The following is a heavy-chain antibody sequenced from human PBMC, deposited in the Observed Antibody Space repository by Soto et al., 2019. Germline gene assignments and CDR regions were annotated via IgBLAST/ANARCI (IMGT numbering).Heavy chain of an antibody. CDR3: ARRIEYSSSSGYYYYGMDV. CDR1: GYSFTSYW. J-gene: IGHJ6*02. D-gene: IGHD6-6*01. V-gene: IGHV5-51*01. Sequence: PGEALKISWKGSGYSFTSYWIGWVRQIPGKGLEWMGIIYPGDSDTRDSPSFQGQVTISADKSISTAYLQWSSLKASDTAMYYCARRIEYSSSSGYYYYGMDVWGQGTTVTVSS. CDR2: IYPGDSDT.